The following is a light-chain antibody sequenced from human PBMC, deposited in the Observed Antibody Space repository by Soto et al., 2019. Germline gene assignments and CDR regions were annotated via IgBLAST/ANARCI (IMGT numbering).Light chain of an antibody. CDR2: AAS. J-gene: IGKJ4*01. CDR3: QQLWTYPLT. Sequence: DTQLIQSPSFLSAAVGDRVTIACRASQDVSSSVGWYQQKPGTAPKLLISAASTLNSGVPSRFSGSGSGTDFTLTISSLQPEDFATYYCQQLWTYPLTFGGGTKVEI. CDR1: QDVSSS. V-gene: IGKV1-9*01.